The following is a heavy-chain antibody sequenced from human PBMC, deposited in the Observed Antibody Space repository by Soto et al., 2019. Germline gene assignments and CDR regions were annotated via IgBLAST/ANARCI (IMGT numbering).Heavy chain of an antibody. CDR3: ARQRYLGAGVVGPQDDAFDI. D-gene: IGHD1-26*01. CDR1: GYTFTRYG. Sequence: QVQLLQSGAEVKKPGASVKGSCKASGYTFTRYGIVGGRRAPGQGLDWMGGTNANNGNTNYAQEFQARVCMTTDTSTNTAYMELRSLRSDDTAVYYGARQRYLGAGVVGPQDDAFDIWGQGTMVTVSS. V-gene: IGHV1-18*01. CDR2: TNANNGNT. J-gene: IGHJ3*02.